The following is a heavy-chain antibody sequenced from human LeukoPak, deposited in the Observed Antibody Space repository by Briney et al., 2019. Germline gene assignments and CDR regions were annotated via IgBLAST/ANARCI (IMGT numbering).Heavy chain of an antibody. J-gene: IGHJ4*02. CDR3: AREALDYDFWSGYYTRGWPGKIDY. CDR2: ISSSSSYI. D-gene: IGHD3-3*01. CDR1: GFTFSSYS. V-gene: IGHV3-21*01. Sequence: GGSLRLSCAASGFTFSSYSMNWVRQAPGKGLEWVSSISSSSSYIYYADSVKGRFTISRDNAKNPLYLQMNSLRAEDTAVYYCAREALDYDFWSGYYTRGWPGKIDYWGQGTLVTVSS.